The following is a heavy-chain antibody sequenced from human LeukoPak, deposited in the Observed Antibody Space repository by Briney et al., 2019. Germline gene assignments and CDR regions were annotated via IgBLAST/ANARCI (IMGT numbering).Heavy chain of an antibody. CDR1: GFTFSSYA. V-gene: IGHV3-23*01. D-gene: IGHD6-13*01. CDR2: ISGSGGST. J-gene: IGHJ3*02. CDR3: AKDLGGRIAAAGTSAFDI. Sequence: GGSLRLSCAASGFTFSSYAMSWDRQAPGKGLEWVSAISGSGGSTYYADSVKGRFTISRDNSKNTLYLQMNSLRAEDTAVYYCAKDLGGRIAAAGTSAFDIWGQGTMVTVSS.